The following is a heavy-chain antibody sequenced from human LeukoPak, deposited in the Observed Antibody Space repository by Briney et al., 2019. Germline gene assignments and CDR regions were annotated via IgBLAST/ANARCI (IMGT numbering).Heavy chain of an antibody. CDR1: GGSISSYY. CDR2: IYYSGST. Sequence: PSETLSLTCTVSGGSISSYYWSWIRQPPGKGLEWIGYIYYSGSTNYNPSLKSRVTISVDTSKNQFSLKLSSVTAADTAVYYCARDSSGYYDSSGYAQGAFDIWGQGTMVTVSS. J-gene: IGHJ3*02. V-gene: IGHV4-59*12. D-gene: IGHD3-22*01. CDR3: ARDSSGYYDSSGYAQGAFDI.